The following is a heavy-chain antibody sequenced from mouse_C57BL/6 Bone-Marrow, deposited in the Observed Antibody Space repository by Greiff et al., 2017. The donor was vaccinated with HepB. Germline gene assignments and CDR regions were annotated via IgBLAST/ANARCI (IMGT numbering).Heavy chain of an antibody. CDR2: IYPGDGDT. J-gene: IGHJ2*01. Sequence: QVQLQQSGAELVKPGASVKISCKASGYAFSSYWMNWVKQRPGKGLEWIGQIYPGDGDTNYNGKFKGKATLTADKSSSTAYMQLSSLTSEDSAVYFCARGPLYYGSSSGYFDYWGQGTTLTVSS. V-gene: IGHV1-80*01. CDR3: ARGPLYYGSSSGYFDY. D-gene: IGHD1-1*01. CDR1: GYAFSSYW.